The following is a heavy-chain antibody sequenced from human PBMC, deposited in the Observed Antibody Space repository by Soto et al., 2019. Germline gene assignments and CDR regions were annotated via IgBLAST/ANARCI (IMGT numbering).Heavy chain of an antibody. CDR1: GYIFSDHC. D-gene: IGHD6-13*01. V-gene: IGHV5-51*01. CDR2: ICPGYSNI. CDR3: ASPSIAAAGTDAFDI. J-gene: IGHJ3*02. Sequence: GESLKISCKGSGYIFSDHCIVWGRQMAGKGLEWVGIICPGYSNIIYSPSVQGQVTISADMSISTAYLQWSSLKASDTAMYYCASPSIAAAGTDAFDIWGQGTMVTVSS.